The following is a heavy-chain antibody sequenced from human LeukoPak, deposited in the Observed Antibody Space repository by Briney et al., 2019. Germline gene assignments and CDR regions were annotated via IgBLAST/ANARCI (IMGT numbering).Heavy chain of an antibody. CDR3: ARDGLSSGWLQDY. CDR2: IWYDGSNK. J-gene: IGHJ4*02. CDR1: GFPFSSYG. V-gene: IGHV3-33*01. D-gene: IGHD6-19*01. Sequence: GGSLGLSGAASGFPFSSYGMLGVRKAPGKGLEGGAVIWYDGSNKYYADSVKGRFTISRDNSKNTLYLQMNSLRAEDTAVYYCARDGLSSGWLQDYWGQGTLVTVSS.